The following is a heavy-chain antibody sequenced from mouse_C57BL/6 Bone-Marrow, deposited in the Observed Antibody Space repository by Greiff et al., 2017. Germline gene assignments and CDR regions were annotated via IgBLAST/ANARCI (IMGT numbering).Heavy chain of an antibody. CDR2: ISDGGSYT. V-gene: IGHV5-4*01. Sequence: EVQLVESGGGLVKPGGSLKLSCAASGFTFSSYAMSWVRQTPEKRLEWVATISDGGSYTYYPDNVKGRFTISRDNAKNNLYLQMSHLKSEDTAMYYCARDERFPYFDYWGQGTTLTVSS. CDR3: ARDERFPYFDY. CDR1: GFTFSSYA. J-gene: IGHJ2*01.